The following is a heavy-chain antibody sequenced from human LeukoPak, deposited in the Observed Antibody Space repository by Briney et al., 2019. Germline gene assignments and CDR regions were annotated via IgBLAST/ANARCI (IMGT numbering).Heavy chain of an antibody. J-gene: IGHJ4*02. CDR2: IYSGGST. CDR3: ARVSGSYFDAIDY. Sequence: GGSLRLSCAASGFTFSNYNMNWVRQAPGKGLEWVSVIYSGGSTYYADSVKGRFTISRDNSKNTLYLQMKSLRVEDTAVYYCARVSGSYFDAIDYWGQGTLVTVSS. D-gene: IGHD1-26*01. V-gene: IGHV3-66*01. CDR1: GFTFSNYN.